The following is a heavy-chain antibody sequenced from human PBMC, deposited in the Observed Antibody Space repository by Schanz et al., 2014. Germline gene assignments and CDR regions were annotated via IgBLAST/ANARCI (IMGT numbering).Heavy chain of an antibody. CDR2: MKRDGREK. V-gene: IGHV3-7*03. D-gene: IGHD2-2*02. J-gene: IGHJ6*02. CDR3: AKHLYQYNYYGMDV. Sequence: EVQLVESGGGLVKPGGSLTLSCAASGFSISDAWMHWVRQAPGKGLEWVAMMKRDGREKYSLHSVKGRFTISRDTAKNTLSLQLNSLRADDTAVYYCAKHLYQYNYYGMDVWGQGTTVTVSS. CDR1: GFSISDAW.